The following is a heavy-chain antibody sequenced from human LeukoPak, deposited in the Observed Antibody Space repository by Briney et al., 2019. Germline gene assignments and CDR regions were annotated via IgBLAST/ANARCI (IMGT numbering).Heavy chain of an antibody. Sequence: KPSETLSLTCAVYGGSFSGYYWSWIRQPPGKGLEWIGEINHSGSTNYNPSLKSRVTISVDTSKNQFSLKLSSVTAADTAVYYCARNRIEARYDFWSGYCNWFDPWGQGTLVTVSS. CDR1: GGSFSGYY. V-gene: IGHV4-34*01. CDR3: ARNRIEARYDFWSGYCNWFDP. J-gene: IGHJ5*02. D-gene: IGHD3-3*01. CDR2: INHSGST.